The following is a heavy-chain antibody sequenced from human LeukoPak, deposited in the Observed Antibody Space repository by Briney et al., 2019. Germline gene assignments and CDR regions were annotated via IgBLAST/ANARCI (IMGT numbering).Heavy chain of an antibody. Sequence: GGSLRLSCAASGFTFSSYSMNWVRQAPGKGLEWVSSISSSSSYIYYADSVKGRFTISRDNAKNSLYLQMNSLRAEDTAVYYCARGRGTTVTFSDYWGQGTLATVSS. CDR1: GFTFSSYS. CDR2: ISSSSSYI. V-gene: IGHV3-21*01. J-gene: IGHJ4*02. CDR3: ARGRGTTVTFSDY. D-gene: IGHD4-17*01.